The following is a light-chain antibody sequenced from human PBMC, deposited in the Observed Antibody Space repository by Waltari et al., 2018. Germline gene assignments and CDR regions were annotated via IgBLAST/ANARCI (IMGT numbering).Light chain of an antibody. CDR2: AAA. CDR3: QQSYETPLT. CDR1: QSVSSS. V-gene: IGKV1-39*01. J-gene: IGKJ3*01. Sequence: DIQMTQSPSSLSASVGDRVTITCRASQSVSSSLNWYQQKPGHAPKLLIYAAANLQGGVPSRFRGSGSGTDFTLTISSLQPEDFATYFCQQSYETPLTFGPGTKVDVK.